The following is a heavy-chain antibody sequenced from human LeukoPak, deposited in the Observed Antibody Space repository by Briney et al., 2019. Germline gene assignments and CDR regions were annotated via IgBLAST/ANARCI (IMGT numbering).Heavy chain of an antibody. CDR1: GGTFSSYA. CDR2: IIPIFGTA. J-gene: IGHJ6*03. CDR3: ARALRNIVVVPAAIADYYYMDV. D-gene: IGHD2-2*02. Sequence: SVKVSCKASGGTFSSYAISWVRQAPGQGLEWMGGIIPIFGTANYAQKFQGRVTITADESTSTAYMELSSLRSEDTAVYYCARALRNIVVVPAAIADYYYMDVWGKGTTVTVSS. V-gene: IGHV1-69*13.